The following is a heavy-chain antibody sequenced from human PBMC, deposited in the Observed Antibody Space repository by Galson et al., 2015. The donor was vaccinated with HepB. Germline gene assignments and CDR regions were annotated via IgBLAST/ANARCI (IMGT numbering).Heavy chain of an antibody. Sequence: SLRLSCAAAGFTFRNHAMHWVRQAPGKGLEWVAVISCDGSNKYSADSVKGRFPISRDNSKNTLYLQMNNLRLEDTAVYYCARDYSNYFDYWGRGTLVTVSS. CDR2: ISCDGSNK. V-gene: IGHV3-30-3*01. J-gene: IGHJ4*02. CDR3: ARDYSNYFDY. D-gene: IGHD4-11*01. CDR1: GFTFRNHA.